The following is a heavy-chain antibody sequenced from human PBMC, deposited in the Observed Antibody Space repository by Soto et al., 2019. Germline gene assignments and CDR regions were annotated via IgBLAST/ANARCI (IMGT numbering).Heavy chain of an antibody. CDR1: GFSFSNYW. CDR3: ARNYFDY. J-gene: IGHJ4*02. V-gene: IGHV3-7*01. Sequence: GGSLRLSCAASGFSFSNYWMSWIRQAPGKGLEWVANIKEDGSEEYYVDCVKGRFTISRDNAKNSLYLQMNSLRAEDTALYYCARNYFDYWGQGALVTVSS. CDR2: IKEDGSEE.